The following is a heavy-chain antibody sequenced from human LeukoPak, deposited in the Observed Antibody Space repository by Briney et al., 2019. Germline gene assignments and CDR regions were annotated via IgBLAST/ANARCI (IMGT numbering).Heavy chain of an antibody. CDR1: GFAISSYT. J-gene: IGHJ4*02. CDR3: TRAQEADY. Sequence: GGSLRLSCAASGFAISSYTMNWVRQAPGKGLEWVLSISSSGGRIYYADSVKGRFTVSRDNAKNSLYLQINTLTAEDTAVYHCTRAQEADYWGQGTLVTVSS. CDR2: ISSSGGRI. V-gene: IGHV3-21*01.